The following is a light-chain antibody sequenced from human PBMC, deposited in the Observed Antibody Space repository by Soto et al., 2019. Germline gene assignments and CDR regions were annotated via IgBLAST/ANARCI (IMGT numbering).Light chain of an antibody. V-gene: IGKV3-15*01. CDR3: QQYNNWPRT. CDR1: QSVSSN. J-gene: IGKJ1*01. CDR2: GAS. Sequence: EIVMTQSPATLSVSPGERATLSCRASQSVSSNLAWYQQKPGQAPRLLIYGASTRATGIPARFSGSGSGTDFTLTISSRQSEDVAVYYCQQYNNWPRTCGQGTKVEIK.